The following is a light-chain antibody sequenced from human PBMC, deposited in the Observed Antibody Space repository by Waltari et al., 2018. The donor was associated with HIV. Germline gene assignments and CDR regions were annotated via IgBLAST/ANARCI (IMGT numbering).Light chain of an antibody. J-gene: IGLJ2*01. CDR2: EVT. CDR1: SSDVGRYDL. V-gene: IGLV2-23*02. CDR3: WSYAGTRSPVV. Sequence: QSALTQPASVSGSPGQSITISCTGTSSDVGRYDLVSCYQQLSGKAPKLMISEVTKRPSGVCDRFSGSKSGNTASHTISGLQSEDEGDYYCWSYAGTRSPVVFGGGTKLTVL.